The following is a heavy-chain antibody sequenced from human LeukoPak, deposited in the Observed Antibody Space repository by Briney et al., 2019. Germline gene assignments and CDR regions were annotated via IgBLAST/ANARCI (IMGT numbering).Heavy chain of an antibody. D-gene: IGHD3-10*01. Sequence: ASVKVSCKASGYTFINYDVHWVRQVPGQGPEWMGWINPKSGGTTYAQKFQGRVTMTTDTSISTAYMGLSGLRTDDTAVYYCAPSGSHSGSPFYFDYWGQGTLVTVSS. J-gene: IGHJ4*02. CDR2: INPKSGGT. CDR1: GYTFINYD. CDR3: APSGSHSGSPFYFDY. V-gene: IGHV1-2*02.